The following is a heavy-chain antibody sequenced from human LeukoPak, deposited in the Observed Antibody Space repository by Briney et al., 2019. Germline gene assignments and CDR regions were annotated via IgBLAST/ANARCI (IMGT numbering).Heavy chain of an antibody. J-gene: IGHJ4*02. CDR1: GFTFDDYA. Sequence: PGGSLRLSCAASGFTFDDYAMHWVRQAPGKGLEWVSLISGDGGSTYYADSVKGRFTISRDNSKSSLYLQMNSLRAEDTALYYCAKAEANWGSDYFDYWGQGTLVTVSS. CDR2: ISGDGGST. D-gene: IGHD7-27*01. CDR3: AKAEANWGSDYFDY. V-gene: IGHV3-43*02.